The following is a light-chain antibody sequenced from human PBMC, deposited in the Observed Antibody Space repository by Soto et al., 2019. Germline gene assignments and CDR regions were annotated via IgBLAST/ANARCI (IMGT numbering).Light chain of an antibody. CDR1: QSISSY. CDR3: QQSYRIPPT. Sequence: DIQMTQSPSSLSASVGDRVTITCRASQSISSYLNWYQQKPGKAPKILIYAASFLQSGVPSRFSGSGSGTDCTLTISSLQPDDSSTYYCQQSYRIPPTFGQGTKVDIK. CDR2: AAS. V-gene: IGKV1-39*01. J-gene: IGKJ2*01.